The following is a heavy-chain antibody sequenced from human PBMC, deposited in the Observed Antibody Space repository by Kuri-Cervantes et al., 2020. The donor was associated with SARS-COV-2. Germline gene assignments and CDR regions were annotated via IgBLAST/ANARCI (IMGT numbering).Heavy chain of an antibody. V-gene: IGHV4-39*01. D-gene: IGHD3-9*01. CDR3: ARHYAFDGFHK. CDR1: GASISSSTYY. Sequence: GSLRLSCTVSGASISSSTYYWGWIRQSPGKGLEWLGSIYESGDTYYPSSLNSRLSLSVDTSKNHFPLKLTSVTAADTTIYYCARHYAFDGFHKWGQGTQVTVSS. CDR2: IYESGDT. J-gene: IGHJ4*02.